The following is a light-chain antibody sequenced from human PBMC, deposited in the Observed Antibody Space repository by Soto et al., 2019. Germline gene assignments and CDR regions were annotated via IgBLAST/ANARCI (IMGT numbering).Light chain of an antibody. V-gene: IGKV3-15*01. CDR3: QQYNNWPPWT. CDR1: QTVSSN. CDR2: GAS. Sequence: EFVLTQSPGTLSLSPGERATLSCRASQTVSSNYLAWYQQKPGQAPRLLIYGASTRATGIPARFSGSGSGTEFTLTISSLQSEDFAVYYCQQYNNWPPWTFGQGTKVDIK. J-gene: IGKJ1*01.